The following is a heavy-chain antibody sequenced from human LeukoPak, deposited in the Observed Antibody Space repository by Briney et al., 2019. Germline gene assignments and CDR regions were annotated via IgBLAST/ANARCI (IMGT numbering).Heavy chain of an antibody. CDR3: ARDWVEASYSSTMSRSNKDY. CDR2: MNPNSGNT. D-gene: IGHD6-13*01. CDR1: GYTFTSYD. Sequence: ASVKVSCKASGYTFTSYDINWVRQATGQGLEWMGWMNPNSGNTGYAQKFQGRVTMARNTSISTAYMELSSLRSEDTAVYYCARDWVEASYSSTMSRSNKDYWGQGTLVTVSS. V-gene: IGHV1-8*01. J-gene: IGHJ4*02.